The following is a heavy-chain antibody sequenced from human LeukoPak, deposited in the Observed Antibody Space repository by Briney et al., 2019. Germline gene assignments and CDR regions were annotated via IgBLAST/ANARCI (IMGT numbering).Heavy chain of an antibody. CDR1: GFTFTSYA. CDR2: ISDNGGNT. V-gene: IGHV3-23*01. CDR3: AKPNASNLVRVGFDI. Sequence: PGGSLRLSCAGSGFTFTSYAMNWVRLAPGKGLEWVSSISDNGGNTYYADSVKGRFTISRDNSKNIVYLQMSSLRAEDTAVYYCAKPNASNLVRVGFDIWGQGTMVTVSS. D-gene: IGHD3-10*01. J-gene: IGHJ3*02.